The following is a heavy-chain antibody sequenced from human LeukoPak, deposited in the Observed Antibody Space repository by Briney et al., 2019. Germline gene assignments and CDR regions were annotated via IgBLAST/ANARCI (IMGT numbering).Heavy chain of an antibody. CDR1: GGSISTYY. Sequence: SETLSLTCTVSGGSISTYYWSWIRQPPGKGLEWLGYIFYTGSTNYNPSLKSRVTMSIDTSKNQFSLKLSSVTAADTAVYYCTKTYSSSSIDYWGQGALVTVSS. CDR3: TKTYSSSSIDY. CDR2: IFYTGST. D-gene: IGHD6-6*01. J-gene: IGHJ4*02. V-gene: IGHV4-59*01.